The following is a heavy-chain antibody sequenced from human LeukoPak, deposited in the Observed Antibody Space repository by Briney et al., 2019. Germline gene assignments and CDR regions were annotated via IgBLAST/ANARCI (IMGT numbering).Heavy chain of an antibody. CDR2: INWNRGNI. V-gene: IGHV3-9*01. J-gene: IGHJ5*02. Sequence: SLRLSCVASVFTFDDYAMHWVPQAPGEGVEWVSGINWNRGNIGYADSVKGGFTISRDNAKNSLYLQMNSLRPENTALYYCAKGGRLTTLYHWFHPWGQGTLVTLSS. CDR3: AKGGRLTTLYHWFHP. D-gene: IGHD1/OR15-1a*01. CDR1: VFTFDDYA.